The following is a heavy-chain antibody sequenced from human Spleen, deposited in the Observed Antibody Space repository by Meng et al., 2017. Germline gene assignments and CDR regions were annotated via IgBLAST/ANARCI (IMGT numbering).Heavy chain of an antibody. CDR1: GYTFAAYW. V-gene: IGHV1-2*06. D-gene: IGHD3-10*01. CDR3: ARELWFGELSRWFDP. CDR2: IDPNNDHT. Sequence: QVQWWQSGPEGKKPGASVKVSCKASGYTFAAYWIHWLRQAPGQGLEWMGRIDPNNDHTQYAQNFQGRVTMTSDTSISTVYMELNGLRSDDTAVYYCARELWFGELSRWFDPWGQGTLVTVSS. J-gene: IGHJ5*02.